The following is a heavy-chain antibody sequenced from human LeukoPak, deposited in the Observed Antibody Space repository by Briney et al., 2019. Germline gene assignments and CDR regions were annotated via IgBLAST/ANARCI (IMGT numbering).Heavy chain of an antibody. V-gene: IGHV1-18*01. CDR2: ISAYNGNT. CDR3: AREGAARSFDYVWGSYRYTSYYYYGMDV. CDR1: GYTFTSYG. D-gene: IGHD3-16*02. Sequence: GASVKVSCKASGYTFTSYGISWVRQAPGRGLEWMGWISAYNGNTNYAQKLQGGVTMTTDTSTSTAYMELRSLRSDDTAVYYCAREGAARSFDYVWGSYRYTSYYYYGMDVWGQGTTVTVSS. J-gene: IGHJ6*02.